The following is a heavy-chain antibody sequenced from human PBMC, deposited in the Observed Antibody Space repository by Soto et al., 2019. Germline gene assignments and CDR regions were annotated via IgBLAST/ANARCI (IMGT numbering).Heavy chain of an antibody. D-gene: IGHD2-2*01. CDR3: ARDFTVVVPAAMVWFDP. Sequence: ASVKVSCKASGYTFTSYGISWVRQAPGQGLEWMGWISAYNGNTNYAQKLQGRVTVTTDTSTSTAYMELRSLRSDDTAVYYCARDFTVVVPAAMVWFDPWGQGTLVTVSS. CDR1: GYTFTSYG. CDR2: ISAYNGNT. V-gene: IGHV1-18*04. J-gene: IGHJ5*02.